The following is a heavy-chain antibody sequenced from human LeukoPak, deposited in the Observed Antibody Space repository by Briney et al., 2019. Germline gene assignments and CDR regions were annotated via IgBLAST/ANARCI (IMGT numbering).Heavy chain of an antibody. V-gene: IGHV3-23*01. D-gene: IGHD6-19*01. CDR2: VRGSGGGT. Sequence: GGSLRLSCAASGFTYSSCAMSWVRQAPGKGLEWVSTVRGSGGGTYYADSVKGRFTISRDNSKNTLYLQMNSLRAEDTAVYYCAKEPATRWLATFDYWGQGTLVTVSS. CDR3: AKEPATRWLATFDY. J-gene: IGHJ4*02. CDR1: GFTYSSCA.